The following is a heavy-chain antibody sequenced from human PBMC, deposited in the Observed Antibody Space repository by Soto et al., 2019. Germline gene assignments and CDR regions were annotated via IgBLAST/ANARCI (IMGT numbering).Heavy chain of an antibody. CDR3: ARAGYGDYYYYYGMDV. J-gene: IGHJ6*02. CDR1: AGTISSYT. D-gene: IGHD6-13*01. CDR2: IIPILGIA. V-gene: IGHV1-69*02. Sequence: SVKVSCKASAGTISSYTISWVRQAPGKGLEWMGRIIPILGIANNAQKCQGRVTITADKSISTAYMELSRLRSDDTAVYYCARAGYGDYYYYYGMDVWGQGTTVTVSS.